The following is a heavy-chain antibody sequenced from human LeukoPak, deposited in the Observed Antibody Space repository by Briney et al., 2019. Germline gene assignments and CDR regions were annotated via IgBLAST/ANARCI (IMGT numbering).Heavy chain of an antibody. J-gene: IGHJ1*01. CDR1: GGTFINHS. D-gene: IGHD4-17*01. CDR2: IIPFLGIE. Sequence: SVKVSCKASGGTFINHSLSWVRQAPGQGLEWMGKIIPFLGIENYAQKFQGRVTITADRSTNTAYMQLRSLTSDDTAVYYCARVPSDYADDGLAGTYSEYFPHRGQGTHVIVSS. V-gene: IGHV1-69*04. CDR3: ARVPSDYADDGLAGTYSEYFPH.